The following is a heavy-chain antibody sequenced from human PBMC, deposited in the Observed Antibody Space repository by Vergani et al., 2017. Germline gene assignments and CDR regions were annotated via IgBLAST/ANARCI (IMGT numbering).Heavy chain of an antibody. Sequence: QVQLVQSGGGVVQPGGSLRLSCVASGFTFNRYGMQWVRQAPGKGLEWVAYVLFDGSNEYYADSVKGRLIVSRDNSNDALYLQMNSLRTDDTAVYYCARDLAYCHEGSCSLWGQGSVVTGSS. V-gene: IGHV3-30*02. J-gene: IGHJ4*02. D-gene: IGHD2-15*01. CDR3: ARDLAYCHEGSCSL. CDR2: VLFDGSNE. CDR1: GFTFNRYG.